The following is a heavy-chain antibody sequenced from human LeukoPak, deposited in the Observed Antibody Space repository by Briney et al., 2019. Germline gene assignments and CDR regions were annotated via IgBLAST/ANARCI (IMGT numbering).Heavy chain of an antibody. CDR1: GGSISSYY. Sequence: SETLSLTCPVSGGSISSYYWSWIRQPPGKGLEWIGYIYHSGSTDYNPSLKSRVTISVDTSKSQFSLKLTSVTAADTAVYYCARDPYYYYMDVWGKGTTVTVSS. V-gene: IGHV4-59*12. CDR3: ARDPYYYYMDV. J-gene: IGHJ6*03. CDR2: IYHSGST.